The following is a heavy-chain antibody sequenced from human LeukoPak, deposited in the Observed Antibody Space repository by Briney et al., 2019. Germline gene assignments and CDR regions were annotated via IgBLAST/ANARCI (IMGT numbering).Heavy chain of an antibody. Sequence: SVKVSCKASGGTFSSYAISWVRQAPGQGLEWMGRIIPILGIANYAQKFQGRVTITADKSTSTAYMELSSLRSEDTAVYYCARVFVGATIGGSDRYYYGMDVWGQGTTVTVSS. J-gene: IGHJ6*02. CDR2: IIPILGIA. CDR1: GGTFSSYA. CDR3: ARVFVGATIGGSDRYYYGMDV. V-gene: IGHV1-69*04. D-gene: IGHD1-26*01.